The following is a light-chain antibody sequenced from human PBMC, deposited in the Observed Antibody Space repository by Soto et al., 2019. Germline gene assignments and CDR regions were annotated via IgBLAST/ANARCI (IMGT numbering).Light chain of an antibody. CDR3: QQYGSWT. CDR1: QTVNSIY. V-gene: IGKV3-20*01. Sequence: EIVLTQSPGTLSLYRGERATLSCRASQTVNSIYFAWYQRKPGQAPRLLIYGASNRATGIPDRFSGSGSGTDFTLTISRLEPEDFAVYYCQQYGSWTFGQGTKVEIK. CDR2: GAS. J-gene: IGKJ1*01.